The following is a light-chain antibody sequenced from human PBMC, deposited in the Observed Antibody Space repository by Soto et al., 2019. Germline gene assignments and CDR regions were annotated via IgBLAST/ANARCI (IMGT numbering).Light chain of an antibody. CDR1: QRVISW. J-gene: IGKJ1*01. V-gene: IGKV1-5*03. CDR3: QQYNNYLGT. Sequence: DIQMTQSPSTLSASVGARSTITCRASQRVISWLAGYQQKQGNPPKLLLIKAPNLENGVPSRFSGSGSGTESTLTISGLQPDDFASYYCQQYNNYLGTFGQGTKVEIK. CDR2: KAP.